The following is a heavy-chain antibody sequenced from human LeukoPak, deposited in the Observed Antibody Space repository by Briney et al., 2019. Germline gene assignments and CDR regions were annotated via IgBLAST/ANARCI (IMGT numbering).Heavy chain of an antibody. Sequence: SETLSLTCAVYGGSFSGYYWSWIRQPPGKGLEWIGEINHSGSTNYNPSLKSRVTISVDTSKNQFSLKLSSVTAADTAVYYCARSIRFIAAHRGFDYWGQGTLVTVSS. CDR2: INHSGST. V-gene: IGHV4-34*01. D-gene: IGHD6-6*01. CDR1: GGSFSGYY. CDR3: ARSIRFIAAHRGFDY. J-gene: IGHJ4*02.